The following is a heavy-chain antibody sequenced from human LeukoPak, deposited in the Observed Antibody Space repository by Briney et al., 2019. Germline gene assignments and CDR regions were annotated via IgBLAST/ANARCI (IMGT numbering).Heavy chain of an antibody. D-gene: IGHD1-26*01. CDR3: ARSRIVGATQEALNY. CDR1: GGTFSSYA. J-gene: IGHJ4*02. Sequence: ASVKVSRKASGGTFSSYAISWVRQAPGQGLEWMGRIIPIFGTANYAQKFQGRVTITTDESTSTAYMELSSLRSEDTAVYYCARSRIVGATQEALNYWGQGTLVTVSS. V-gene: IGHV1-69*05. CDR2: IIPIFGTA.